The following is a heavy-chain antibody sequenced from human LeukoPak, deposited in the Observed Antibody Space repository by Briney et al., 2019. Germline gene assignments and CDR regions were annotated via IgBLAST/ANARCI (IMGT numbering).Heavy chain of an antibody. Sequence: SETLSLTCAVYGGSFSGYYWSWIRQPPGKGLEWIGEINHSGSTNYNPSLKSRATISVDTSKNQFSLKLSSVTAADTAVYYCADYVWGSYRFWGQGTLVTVSS. CDR3: ADYVWGSYRF. D-gene: IGHD3-16*02. V-gene: IGHV4-34*01. CDR2: INHSGST. CDR1: GGSFSGYY. J-gene: IGHJ4*02.